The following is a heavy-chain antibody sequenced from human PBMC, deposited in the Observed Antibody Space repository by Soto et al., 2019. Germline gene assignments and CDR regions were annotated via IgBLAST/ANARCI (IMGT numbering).Heavy chain of an antibody. CDR2: IYHSGST. CDR1: GGSISSSGYS. J-gene: IGHJ6*02. V-gene: IGHV4-30-2*01. D-gene: IGHD3-22*01. CDR3: ARLPYYYDSSGYPYYYGMDV. Sequence: NPSETLSLTCAVSGGSISSSGYSWSWIRQPPGKGLEWIGYIYHSGSTYYNPSLKSRVTISVDRSKNQFSLKLSSVTAADTAVYYCARLPYYYDSSGYPYYYGMDVWGQGTTVTVSS.